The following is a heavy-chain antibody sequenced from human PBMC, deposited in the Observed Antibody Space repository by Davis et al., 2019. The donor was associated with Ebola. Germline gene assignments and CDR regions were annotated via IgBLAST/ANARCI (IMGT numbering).Heavy chain of an antibody. D-gene: IGHD6-19*01. CDR3: ANIAVAGPFDY. CDR1: GFTFSSYG. V-gene: IGHV3-30*18. J-gene: IGHJ4*02. Sequence: GESLKISCAASGFTFSSYGMHWVRQAPGKGLEWVAVISYDGSNKYYADSVKGRFTISRDNSKNTLYLQMNSLRVEDTAVYYCANIAVAGPFDYWGQGTLVTVSS. CDR2: ISYDGSNK.